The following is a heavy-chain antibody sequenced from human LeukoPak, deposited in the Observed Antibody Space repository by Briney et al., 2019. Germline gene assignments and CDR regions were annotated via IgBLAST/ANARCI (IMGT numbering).Heavy chain of an antibody. CDR1: GFTFSSYS. D-gene: IGHD2-2*01. V-gene: IGHV3-21*01. CDR3: ARDLEEVVVQSYYYYYGMDV. Sequence: GGSLRLSCAASGFTFSSYSMNWVRQAPGKGLEWVSSISSSSSYIYYADSVKGRFTISRDNAKNSLYLQMNSLRAEDTAVYYCARDLEEVVVQSYYYYYGMDVWGKGTTVTVSS. J-gene: IGHJ6*04. CDR2: ISSSSSYI.